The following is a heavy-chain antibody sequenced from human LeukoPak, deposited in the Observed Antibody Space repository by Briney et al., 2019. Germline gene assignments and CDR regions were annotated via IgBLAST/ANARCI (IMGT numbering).Heavy chain of an antibody. CDR1: GYTFTSYG. V-gene: IGHV1-18*01. J-gene: IGHJ5*02. CDR3: ARDPSRGYCSSTSCSNWFDP. Sequence: ASVKVSCKASGYTFTSYGISWVRQAPGQGLEWMGWISAYNGNTNYAQELQGRVTMTTDTSTSTAYMELRSLRSDDTAVYYCARDPSRGYCSSTSCSNWFDPWGQGTLVTVSS. CDR2: ISAYNGNT. D-gene: IGHD2-2*01.